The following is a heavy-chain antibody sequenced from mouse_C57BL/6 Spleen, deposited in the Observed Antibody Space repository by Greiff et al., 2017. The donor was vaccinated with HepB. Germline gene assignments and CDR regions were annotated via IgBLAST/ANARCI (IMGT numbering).Heavy chain of an antibody. CDR1: GYTFTSYW. J-gene: IGHJ2*01. CDR2: IYPGSGST. Sequence: QVHVKQPGAELVKPGASVKMSCKASGYTFTSYWITWVKQRPGQGLEWIGDIYPGSGSTNYNEKFKSKATLTVDTSSSTAYMQLSSLTSEDSAVYYCARTPYSIDYWGQGTTLTVSS. CDR3: ARTPYSIDY. V-gene: IGHV1-55*01. D-gene: IGHD2-5*01.